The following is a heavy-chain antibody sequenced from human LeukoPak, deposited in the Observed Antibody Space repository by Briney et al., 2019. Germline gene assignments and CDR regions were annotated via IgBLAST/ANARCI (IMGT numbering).Heavy chain of an antibody. V-gene: IGHV4-59*01. D-gene: IGHD6-13*01. CDR3: ASSPRWAAGSSLPLDY. CDR1: GGSISSYY. Sequence: SETLSLTCTVSGGSISSYYWSWIRQPPEKGLEWIGYIYYSGSTNYNPSLKSRVTISVDTSKNQFSLKLSSVTAADTAVYYCASSPRWAAGSSLPLDYWGQGTLVTVSS. J-gene: IGHJ4*02. CDR2: IYYSGST.